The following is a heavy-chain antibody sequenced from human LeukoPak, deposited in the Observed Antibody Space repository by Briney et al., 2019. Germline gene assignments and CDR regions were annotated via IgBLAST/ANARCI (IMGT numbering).Heavy chain of an antibody. V-gene: IGHV3-23*01. CDR1: GFTFSSYA. CDR3: ARLRIYGEFDY. J-gene: IGHJ4*02. CDR2: ISVSGVST. D-gene: IGHD4-17*01. Sequence: GGSLRLSCVVSGFTFSSYAVSWVRQAPGKGLEWVSAISVSGVSTYYADSLKGRFTISRDNSKNTIYLQMNSLRAEDTAVYYCARLRIYGEFDYWGQGTLVTVSS.